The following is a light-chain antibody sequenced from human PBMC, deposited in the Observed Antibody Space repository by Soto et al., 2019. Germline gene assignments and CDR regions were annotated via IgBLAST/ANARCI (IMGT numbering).Light chain of an antibody. V-gene: IGKV3-11*01. CDR2: DAS. CDR3: QQRSNWPPT. J-gene: IGKJ4*01. Sequence: IGVTLFPFTLSLSDLARAPLSCRARQTLSNYLAWYQQKPGQAPRLLIYDASTRATGIPARFSGSGSGTDFTLTISSLEPEDFAVYYCQQRSNWPPTVGGGTKVDIK. CDR1: QTLSNY.